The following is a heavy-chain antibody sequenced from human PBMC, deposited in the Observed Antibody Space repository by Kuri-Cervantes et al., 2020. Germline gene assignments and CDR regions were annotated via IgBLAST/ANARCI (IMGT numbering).Heavy chain of an antibody. V-gene: IGHV4-61*01. D-gene: IGHD6-19*01. CDR2: ISYSGDT. J-gene: IGHJ3*02. Sequence: SETLSLTCTVSGGSVRSNNYYWDWIRQPPGKGLEWIGEISYSGDTKYNPSLKSRVTISVDTSKNQFSLKLSSVTAADTAVYYCARAWSSGWQKDAFDIWGQGTMVTVSS. CDR1: GGSVRSNNYY. CDR3: ARAWSSGWQKDAFDI.